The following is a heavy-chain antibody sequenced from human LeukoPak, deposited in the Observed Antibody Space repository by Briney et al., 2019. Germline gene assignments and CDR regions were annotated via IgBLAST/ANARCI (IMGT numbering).Heavy chain of an antibody. CDR1: GGSFSGYY. CDR3: ASSSWYGKLDY. V-gene: IGHV4-34*01. Sequence: SETLSLTCAVYGGSFSGYYWSWIRQTPGKGLEWIGEMHQSGATNYNPFLKSRVTISVDTSKNQFSLKLSSVTAADTAVYYCASSSWYGKLDYWGQGTLVTVSS. D-gene: IGHD6-13*01. J-gene: IGHJ4*02. CDR2: MHQSGAT.